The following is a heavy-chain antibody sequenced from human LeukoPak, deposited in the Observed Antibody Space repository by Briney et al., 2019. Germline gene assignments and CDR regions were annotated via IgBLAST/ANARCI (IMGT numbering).Heavy chain of an antibody. CDR2: IYTSGST. Sequence: PSETLSLTCTVSGGSISSGSYYWSWIRQPAGKGLEWIGRIYTSGSTNYNPSLKSRVTISVDTSKNQFSLKLSSVTAADTAVYYCATAQTYYYMDVWGKGTTVTVSS. J-gene: IGHJ6*03. CDR1: GGSISSGSYY. V-gene: IGHV4-61*02. CDR3: ATAQTYYYMDV.